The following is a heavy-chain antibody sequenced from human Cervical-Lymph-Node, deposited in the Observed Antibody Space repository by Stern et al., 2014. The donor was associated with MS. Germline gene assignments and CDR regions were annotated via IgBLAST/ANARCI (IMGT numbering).Heavy chain of an antibody. J-gene: IGHJ1*01. CDR1: GFTFNSYW. D-gene: IGHD6-13*01. Sequence: VQLVESGGGLVQPGGSLRLSCTASGFTFNSYWMSWVRQAPGKGLEWVANIKEDGSEKYYVESVKGRFTVSRDNAKNSMYLQMNSLRVDDTATYYCARIGYSSSWYSPVGFFQHWGQGTLGTVSS. CDR2: IKEDGSEK. V-gene: IGHV3-7*01. CDR3: ARIGYSSSWYSPVGFFQH.